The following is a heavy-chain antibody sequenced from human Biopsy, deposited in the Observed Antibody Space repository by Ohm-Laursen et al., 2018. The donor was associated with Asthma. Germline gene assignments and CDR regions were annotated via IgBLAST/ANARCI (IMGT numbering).Heavy chain of an antibody. CDR2: ILTVFGTT. CDR1: GGMFGNYA. J-gene: IGHJ6*02. D-gene: IGHD6-19*01. CDR3: ARCQVGYSSGWSLLLKKIYYSGMDV. V-gene: IGHV1-69*01. Sequence: SSVKVSCKASGGMFGNYAISWVRQAPGQGLEWLGGILTVFGTTNYAQKFQGRVTITADESTSTAYMEVTSLRSEDTAIYYCARCQVGYSSGWSLLLKKIYYSGMDVWGQGTAVTVSS.